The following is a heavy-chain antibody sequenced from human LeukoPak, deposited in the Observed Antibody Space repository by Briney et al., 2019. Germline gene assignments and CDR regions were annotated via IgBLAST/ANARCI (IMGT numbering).Heavy chain of an antibody. V-gene: IGHV3-9*01. Sequence: GGSRRLSCAAAGFTFEDYAMHWVRQAPGKGLEWVSGISWDSGTIGYADSVKGRFTISRDNAKNSLYLQMNSLRAEDTALYYCAKGSAGDFDYWGQGTLVTVSS. D-gene: IGHD6-13*01. J-gene: IGHJ4*02. CDR1: GFTFEDYA. CDR2: ISWDSGTI. CDR3: AKGSAGDFDY.